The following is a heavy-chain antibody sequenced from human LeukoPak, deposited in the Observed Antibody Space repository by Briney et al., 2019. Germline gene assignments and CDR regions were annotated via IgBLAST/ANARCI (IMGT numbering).Heavy chain of an antibody. Sequence: ASVKVSCKASGYTFTGYYMHWVRQAPGQGLEWMGRINPNSGGTNYAQKFQGRVTMTRDTSISTAYMELSRLRSDDTAVYYCARDLIAAAGNVYWGQGTLVTVSP. CDR1: GYTFTGYY. CDR2: INPNSGGT. V-gene: IGHV1-2*06. D-gene: IGHD6-13*01. J-gene: IGHJ4*02. CDR3: ARDLIAAAGNVY.